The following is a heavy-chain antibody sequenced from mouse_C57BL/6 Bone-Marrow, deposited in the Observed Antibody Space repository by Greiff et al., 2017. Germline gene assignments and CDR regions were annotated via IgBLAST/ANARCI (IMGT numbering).Heavy chain of an antibody. CDR3: ARVDGYYIYYYAMDY. CDR2: IHPNSGST. V-gene: IGHV1-64*01. D-gene: IGHD2-3*01. J-gene: IGHJ4*01. Sequence: QVQLQQPGAELVKPGASVKLSCKASGYTFTSYWMHWVKQRPGQCLEWIGMIHPNSGSTNYNEKFKSKATLTVDKSSSTAYMQLSSLKSEDAAVYYCARVDGYYIYYYAMDYWGQGTAVTVSS. CDR1: GYTFTSYW.